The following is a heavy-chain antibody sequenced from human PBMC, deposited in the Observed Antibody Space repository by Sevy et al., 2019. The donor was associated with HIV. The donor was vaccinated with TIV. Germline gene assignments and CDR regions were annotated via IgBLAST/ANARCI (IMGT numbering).Heavy chain of an antibody. V-gene: IGHV3-48*02. CDR3: DRDTQFGFDY. J-gene: IGHJ4*02. CDR1: GFRFSDEP. D-gene: IGHD3-16*01. Sequence: GGSLRLSCVASGFRFSDEPMNWVRQAPGKGLEWISNIRSDSSVMSYADTVRGRFTVSRDNARNSLSLQLNSLRDEDTALYYCDRDTQFGFDYWGQGTLVTVSS. CDR2: IRSDSSVM.